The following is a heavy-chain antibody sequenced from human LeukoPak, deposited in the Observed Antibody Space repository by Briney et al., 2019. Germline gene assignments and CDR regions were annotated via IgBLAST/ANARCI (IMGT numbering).Heavy chain of an antibody. D-gene: IGHD1-26*01. CDR1: GFTFSSYA. CDR2: ISGSGST. Sequence: PGGSLRLSCAASGFTFSSYAMSWVRQAPGKGLEWVSAISGSGSTYYADSVKGRFTISRDNSKNTLYLQMNSLRAEDTAVYYCAKDQAYRPGVGVYRGGMDVWGQGTTVTVSS. J-gene: IGHJ6*02. V-gene: IGHV3-23*01. CDR3: AKDQAYRPGVGVYRGGMDV.